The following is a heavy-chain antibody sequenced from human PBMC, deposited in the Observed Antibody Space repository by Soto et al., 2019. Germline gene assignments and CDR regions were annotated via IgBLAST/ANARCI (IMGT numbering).Heavy chain of an antibody. J-gene: IGHJ4*02. CDR3: ATDPTRDYQFGFDY. V-gene: IGHV1-18*01. Sequence: ASVKVSCKAYGYTFTSYGISWVRQAPGQGLEWMGWISAYNGNTIYAQKFQGRVTMTEDTSTDTAYMELSSLRSEDTAVYYCATDPTRDYQFGFDYWGQGTLVTVSS. CDR2: ISAYNGNT. CDR1: GYTFTSYG. D-gene: IGHD4-17*01.